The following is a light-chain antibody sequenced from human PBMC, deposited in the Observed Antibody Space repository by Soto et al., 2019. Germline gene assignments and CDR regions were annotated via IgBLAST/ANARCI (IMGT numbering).Light chain of an antibody. Sequence: DIQMTQSPSSLSASVRDRVTITCRASQSISSYLNWYQQKPGKAPKLLIYAASSLQSGVPSRFSGSGSGTDFTLTISSLQPEDFATYYCQQSYSTPPDTFGQGTKVEIK. CDR3: QQSYSTPPDT. CDR2: AAS. V-gene: IGKV1-39*01. J-gene: IGKJ1*01. CDR1: QSISSY.